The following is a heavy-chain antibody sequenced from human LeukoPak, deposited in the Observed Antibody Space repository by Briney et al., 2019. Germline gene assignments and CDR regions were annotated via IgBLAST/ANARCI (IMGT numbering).Heavy chain of an antibody. Sequence: AGSLRLSCAASGFTFSSYGRHWVRQAPGKGLEWVAVIWYDGSNKYYAASVKGRFTISRDNSKNTLYLQMNSLRAEDTAVYYCARDRWSGSYGMGYFDCGGRGTLVTVSS. CDR2: IWYDGSNK. J-gene: IGHJ2*01. CDR1: GFTFSSYG. V-gene: IGHV3-33*01. D-gene: IGHD1-26*01. CDR3: ARDRWSGSYGMGYFDC.